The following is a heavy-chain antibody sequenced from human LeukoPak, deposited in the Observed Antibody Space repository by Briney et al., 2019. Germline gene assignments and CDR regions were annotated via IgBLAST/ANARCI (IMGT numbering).Heavy chain of an antibody. CDR1: GGSISSYY. Sequence: PSETLSLTCTVSGGSISSYYWSWIRQPAGKGLEWIGRIYTSGSTNYNPSLKCRVTMSVDTSKNQFSLKLSSVTAADTAVYYCARDRLLGVGANGGDYFDYWGQGTLVTVSS. J-gene: IGHJ4*02. D-gene: IGHD1-26*01. CDR2: IYTSGST. CDR3: ARDRLLGVGANGGDYFDY. V-gene: IGHV4-4*07.